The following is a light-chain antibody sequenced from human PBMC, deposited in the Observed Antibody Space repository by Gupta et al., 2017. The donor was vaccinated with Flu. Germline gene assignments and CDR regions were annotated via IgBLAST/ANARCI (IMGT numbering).Light chain of an antibody. J-gene: IGLJ3*02. CDR3: GSSAGSNSHWV. V-gene: IGLV2-11*01. Sequence: QSALTQPRSVSASPGQSVTISCTGTSNDVGGSNHVSWYQQHPGKAPKVIVYDVSQRPSGVPDRFSGSKSGNTASLTISGLQAEDEADYYCGSSAGSNSHWVFGGGTKVTVL. CDR1: SNDVGGSNH. CDR2: DVS.